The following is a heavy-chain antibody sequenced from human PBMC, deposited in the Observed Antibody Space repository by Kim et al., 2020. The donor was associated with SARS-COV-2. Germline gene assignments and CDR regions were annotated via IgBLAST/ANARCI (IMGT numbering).Heavy chain of an antibody. CDR1: GFTFSSYS. Sequence: GGSLRLSCAASGFTFSSYSMNWVRQAPGKGLEWVSSISSSSSYIYYADSVKGRFTISRDNAKNSLYLQMNSLRAEDTAVYYCARVLVDIVVVPAAIRSYYYYGMDVWGQGTTVTVSS. CDR3: ARVLVDIVVVPAAIRSYYYYGMDV. D-gene: IGHD2-2*02. J-gene: IGHJ6*02. V-gene: IGHV3-21*01. CDR2: ISSSSSYI.